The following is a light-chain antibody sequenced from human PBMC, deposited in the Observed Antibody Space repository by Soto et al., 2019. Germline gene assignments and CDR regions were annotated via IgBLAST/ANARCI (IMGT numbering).Light chain of an antibody. J-gene: IGKJ4*01. CDR1: QSVRSY. V-gene: IGKV3-11*01. CDR2: DAS. Sequence: EILLTQSPATLSLSPGERATLSCRASQSVRSYLAWYQQKPGQAPRLLIYDASNRATGIPARFSGSGSGTDFTLTISSLEPEDFAVYYCQQRSDWPLTFGGGTKVDIK. CDR3: QQRSDWPLT.